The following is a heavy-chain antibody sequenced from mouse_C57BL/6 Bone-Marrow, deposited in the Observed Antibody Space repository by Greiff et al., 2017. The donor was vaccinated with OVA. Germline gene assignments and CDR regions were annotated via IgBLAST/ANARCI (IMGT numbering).Heavy chain of an antibody. CDR1: GYTFTTYP. CDR3: ARGYSNYGGAMDY. Sequence: VQRVESGAELVKPGASVKMSCKASGYTFTTYPIEWMKQNHGKSLEWIGNFHPYNDDTKYNEKFKGKATLTVEKSSSTVYLELSRLTSDDSAVYYCARGYSNYGGAMDYWGQGTSVTVSS. D-gene: IGHD2-5*01. V-gene: IGHV1-47*01. J-gene: IGHJ4*01. CDR2: FHPYNDDT.